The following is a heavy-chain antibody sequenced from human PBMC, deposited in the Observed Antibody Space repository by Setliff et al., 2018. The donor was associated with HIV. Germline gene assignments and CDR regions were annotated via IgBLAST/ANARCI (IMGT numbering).Heavy chain of an antibody. D-gene: IGHD3-10*01. CDR3: AAKRSDFGELSPFDF. V-gene: IGHV3-23*01. CDR1: GSTFSSYA. J-gene: IGHJ4*02. CDR2: ISGSGGST. Sequence: RLSCAASGSTFSSYALGWVRQAPGKGLEWFSVISGSGGSTYYADSVKGRFTVSRDNYKNTLFLQMNSLRAEDTAVYYCAAKRSDFGELSPFDFWGQGTLVTVSS.